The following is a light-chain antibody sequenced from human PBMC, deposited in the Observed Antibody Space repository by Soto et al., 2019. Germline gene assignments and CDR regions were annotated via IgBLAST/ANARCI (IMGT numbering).Light chain of an antibody. CDR1: SGPGNYV. V-gene: IGLV4-69*01. Sequence: QLVLTQSPSASASLGASVKLTCTLSSGPGNYVIAWHQQQPEKGPRYLMKVKSDGSHSKGDGIPDRFSGSSSGAERYLAISSLQSEDEADYYCQTWDTGIVVFGGGTKLTVL. CDR3: QTWDTGIVV. J-gene: IGLJ2*01. CDR2: VKSDGSH.